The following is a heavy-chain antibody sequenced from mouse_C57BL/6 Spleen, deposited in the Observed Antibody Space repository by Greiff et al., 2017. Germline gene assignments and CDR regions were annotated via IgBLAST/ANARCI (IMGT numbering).Heavy chain of an antibody. CDR2: IYPGDGDT. V-gene: IGHV1-82*01. D-gene: IGHD1-1*01. Sequence: QVHVKQSGPELVKPGASVKISCKASGYAFSSSWMNWVKQRPGKGLEWIGRIYPGDGDTNYNGKFKGKATLTADKSSSTAYMQLSSLTSEDSAVYFCARGSYVSSYGFAYWGQGTLVTVSA. CDR3: ARGSYVSSYGFAY. CDR1: GYAFSSSW. J-gene: IGHJ3*01.